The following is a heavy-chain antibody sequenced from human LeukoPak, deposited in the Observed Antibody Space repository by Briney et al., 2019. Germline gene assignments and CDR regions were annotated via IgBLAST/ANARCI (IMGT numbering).Heavy chain of an antibody. Sequence: SETLSLTCTVSGGSISSSSYYWGWIRQPPGKGLEWIGSIYYSGSTYYNPSLKSRVTISVDTSKNQFSLKLSSVTAADTAVYYCARDGYCSGGSCYSGGFDYWGQGTLVTVSS. D-gene: IGHD2-15*01. J-gene: IGHJ4*02. V-gene: IGHV4-39*07. CDR2: IYYSGST. CDR1: GGSISSSSYY. CDR3: ARDGYCSGGSCYSGGFDY.